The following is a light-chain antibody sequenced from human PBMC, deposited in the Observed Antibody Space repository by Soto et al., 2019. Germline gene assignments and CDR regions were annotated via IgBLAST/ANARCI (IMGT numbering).Light chain of an antibody. CDR3: CSYAGSSTYV. J-gene: IGLJ1*01. CDR1: SGDVGRYNL. V-gene: IGLV2-23*01. Sequence: QSLLTQPASVSGSPGQSITISCTGTSGDVGRYNLVSWYQHYPGKAPQLMIYEGTKRPSGLSNRFSGSKSGNTASLTISGLQAEDEADYYCCSYAGSSTYVFGTGTKVTVL. CDR2: EGT.